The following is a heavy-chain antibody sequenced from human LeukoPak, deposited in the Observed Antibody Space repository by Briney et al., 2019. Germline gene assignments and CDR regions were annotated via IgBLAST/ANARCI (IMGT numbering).Heavy chain of an antibody. Sequence: QPGGSLRLSCAASGFTFSSYAMHWVRQAPGKGLERVAVISYDGRNKHYPDSVKGRFTISRDISTDTLWLQMDSLRTEDTAVYYCAKGPLRGTAAAIDYWGQGTLVTVSS. D-gene: IGHD2-2*01. CDR3: AKGPLRGTAAAIDY. J-gene: IGHJ4*02. V-gene: IGHV3-30*04. CDR2: ISYDGRNK. CDR1: GFTFSSYA.